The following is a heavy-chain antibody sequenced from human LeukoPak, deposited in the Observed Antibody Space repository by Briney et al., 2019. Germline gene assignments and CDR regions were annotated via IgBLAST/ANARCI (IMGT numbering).Heavy chain of an antibody. CDR3: ARDLFDCYDSSGYLNY. D-gene: IGHD3-22*01. J-gene: IGHJ4*02. V-gene: IGHV1-2*02. CDR1: GYTFTGYY. CDR2: INPNSGGT. Sequence: GASVKVSCKASGYTFTGYYMHWVRQTPGQGLEWMGWINPNSGGTNYAQKFQGRVTMTRDTSISTAYMELSRLRSDDTAVYYCARDLFDCYDSSGYLNYWGQGTLVTVSS.